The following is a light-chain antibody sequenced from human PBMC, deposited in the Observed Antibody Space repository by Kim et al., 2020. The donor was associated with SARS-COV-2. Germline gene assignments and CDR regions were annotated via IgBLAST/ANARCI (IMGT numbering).Light chain of an antibody. CDR1: KERDKY. CDR2: KDN. J-gene: IGLJ1*01. Sequence: PGQTASFTCAGYKERDKYVSWYQQKPGQSPVVVIYKDNQRTSGFPERFSGSNSENTATLTISGTQAMDEDDYYCQAWDSSTHNYVFGAGTKVTVL. CDR3: QAWDSSTHNYV. V-gene: IGLV3-1*01.